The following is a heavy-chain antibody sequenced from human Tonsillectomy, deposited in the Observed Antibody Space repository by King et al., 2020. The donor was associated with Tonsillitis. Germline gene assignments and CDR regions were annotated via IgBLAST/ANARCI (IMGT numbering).Heavy chain of an antibody. CDR3: ARDRGSWVLDIDY. J-gene: IGHJ4*02. Sequence: QLVQSGGGVVQPGRSLRLSCAASGFTFRNYAMHWVRQAPDKGLEWVAIISYDGTNKFYADSVKGRFTISRDSSKNTLYLQMNSLRGEDTAVYFCARDRGSWVLDIDYWGQGTLVTVSS. V-gene: IGHV3-30*04. D-gene: IGHD1-26*01. CDR2: ISYDGTNK. CDR1: GFTFRNYA.